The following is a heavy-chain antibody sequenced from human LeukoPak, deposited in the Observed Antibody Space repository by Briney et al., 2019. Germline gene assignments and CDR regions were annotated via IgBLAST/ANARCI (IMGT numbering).Heavy chain of an antibody. Sequence: NSSETLSLTCTVSGGSISSGDYYWSWIRQPPGKGLEWIGEINHSGSTSYNPSLKSRVTISVDTSKNQFSLKLSSVTAADTAVYYCARGQSLISWLRSPAGAFDIWGQGTMVTVSS. J-gene: IGHJ3*02. V-gene: IGHV4-39*07. CDR1: GGSISSGDYY. D-gene: IGHD5-12*01. CDR3: ARGQSLISWLRSPAGAFDI. CDR2: INHSGST.